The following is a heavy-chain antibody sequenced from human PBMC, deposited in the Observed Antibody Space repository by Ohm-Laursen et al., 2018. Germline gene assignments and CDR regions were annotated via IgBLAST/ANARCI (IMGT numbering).Heavy chain of an antibody. V-gene: IGHV4-59*01. D-gene: IGHD3-22*01. Sequence: SETLSLTCTVSGGSISSYYWSWIRQPPGKGLEWIGYIYYSGSTNYNPSLKSRVTISVDTSKNQFSLKLSSVTAADPAVYYCARDSSGNRRESDYWGQGTLVTVSS. CDR3: ARDSSGNRRESDY. CDR2: IYYSGST. CDR1: GGSISSYY. J-gene: IGHJ4*02.